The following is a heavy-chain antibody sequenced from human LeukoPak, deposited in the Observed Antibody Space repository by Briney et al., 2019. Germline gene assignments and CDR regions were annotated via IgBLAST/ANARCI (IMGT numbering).Heavy chain of an antibody. Sequence: GGSLRLSCVASGFTFSTYWMHWVRQAPRKGLVWVSRINSDGSSTTYADSVKGRFTISRDNAKNTMYLQMNSLRAEDTAVYYCARGLGEDWGQGTLVTVSS. CDR3: ARGLGED. CDR2: INSDGSST. V-gene: IGHV3-74*01. J-gene: IGHJ4*02. CDR1: GFTFSTYW.